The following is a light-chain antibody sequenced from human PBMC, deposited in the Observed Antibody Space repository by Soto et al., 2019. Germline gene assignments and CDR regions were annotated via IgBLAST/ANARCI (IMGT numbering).Light chain of an antibody. J-gene: IGKJ2*01. CDR2: WAS. CDR3: QQYFSIPMFT. V-gene: IGKV4-1*01. CDR1: QSVLSNSNNKNY. Sequence: DIVMTQSPDSLAVSLGERATINCNSSQSVLSNSNNKNYLAWYQQKPGQPPKLLIYWASTREFGVPDRFSGSGSGTDFTLTISSLQAEDVAVYHCQQYFSIPMFTFAQGTKLQI.